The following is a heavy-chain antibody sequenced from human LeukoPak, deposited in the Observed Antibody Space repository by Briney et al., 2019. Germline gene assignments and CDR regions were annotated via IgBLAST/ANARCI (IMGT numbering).Heavy chain of an antibody. CDR1: GYSFTSSY. V-gene: IGHV1-46*01. CDR2: INPSDGST. D-gene: IGHD1-14*01. CDR3: GRVGWAPKPHWDGFDI. Sequence: ASVKVSCKASGYSFTSSYIHWVRQAPGQGLEWVGIINPSDGSTSYAQKFQGRVITTRDTSTNTVYMELRSLSSEDTAVYYCGRVGWAPKPHWDGFDIWGQGTMVTVSS. J-gene: IGHJ3*02.